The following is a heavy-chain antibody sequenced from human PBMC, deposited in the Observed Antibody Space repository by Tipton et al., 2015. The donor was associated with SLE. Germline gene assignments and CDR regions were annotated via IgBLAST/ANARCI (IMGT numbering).Heavy chain of an antibody. V-gene: IGHV1-18*01. D-gene: IGHD1-26*01. Sequence: QLVQSGAEVKKPGASVKVSCKASGYTFTTYGISWVRQAPGQGLEWMGWISAYNGNRNYAQKLQDRVTMTTDTSTSTAYMELRSLRSDDTAVYYCALEILSGSYPGFDYWGQGTLVTVSS. CDR3: ALEILSGSYPGFDY. CDR1: GYTFTTYG. CDR2: ISAYNGNR. J-gene: IGHJ4*02.